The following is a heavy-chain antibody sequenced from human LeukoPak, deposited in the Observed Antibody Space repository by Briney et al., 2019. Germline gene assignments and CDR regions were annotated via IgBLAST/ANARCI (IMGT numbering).Heavy chain of an antibody. CDR1: GYSFTSYW. V-gene: IGHV5-51*01. D-gene: IGHD3-9*01. CDR3: ARFSLTGYYLDAFDI. J-gene: IGHJ3*02. Sequence: GESLKISCKGSGYSFTSYWIGWVRQMPGKGLEWMGIIYPGDSDTRYSPSFQGQVTISADKSISTAYLQWSSLKASDTAMYYCARFSLTGYYLDAFDIWGQGTMVTVSS. CDR2: IYPGDSDT.